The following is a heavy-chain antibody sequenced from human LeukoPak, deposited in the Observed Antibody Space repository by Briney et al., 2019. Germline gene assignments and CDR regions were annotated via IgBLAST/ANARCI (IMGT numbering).Heavy chain of an antibody. CDR3: AKHHDYGDYFDY. Sequence: GGSLRLPCAASGFTFTSYAMTWVRQAPGKGLEWVSTVTDSGDKTYYADSVKGRFTISRDNSKNTLYLQMNSLRAEDTAVYYCAKHHDYGDYFDYWGQGTLVTVSS. D-gene: IGHD4-17*01. CDR2: VTDSGDKT. CDR1: GFTFTSYA. J-gene: IGHJ4*02. V-gene: IGHV3-23*01.